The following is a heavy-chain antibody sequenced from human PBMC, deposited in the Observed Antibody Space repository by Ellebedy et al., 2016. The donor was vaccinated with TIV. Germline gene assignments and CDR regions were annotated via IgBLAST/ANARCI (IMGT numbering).Heavy chain of an antibody. CDR1: GFTFSNAW. J-gene: IGHJ6*02. Sequence: GGSLRLXCAASGFTFSNAWMNWVRQAPGKGLEWVGRIKSKTDGGTTDYAAPVKGRFTISRDDSKNTLYLQMNSLKTEDTAVYYCTTGPPGYDFWSGPWRGFYGMDVWGQGTTVTVSS. V-gene: IGHV3-15*07. D-gene: IGHD3-3*01. CDR3: TTGPPGYDFWSGPWRGFYGMDV. CDR2: IKSKTDGGTT.